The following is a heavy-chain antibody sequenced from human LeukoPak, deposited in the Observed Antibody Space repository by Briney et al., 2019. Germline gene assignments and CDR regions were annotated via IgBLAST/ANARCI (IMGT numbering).Heavy chain of an antibody. Sequence: ASVKVSCKASVYTFTSYVISWVRQAPGQGLEWMGWIIAYNGNTNYAQKLQGRVTITTDTSTSTAYMKLRRMRYDDTAAYYCAKTYYYDSSGLNAFDIWGQGTMVTVSS. V-gene: IGHV1-18*01. CDR3: AKTYYYDSSGLNAFDI. CDR1: VYTFTSYV. J-gene: IGHJ3*02. D-gene: IGHD3-22*01. CDR2: IIAYNGNT.